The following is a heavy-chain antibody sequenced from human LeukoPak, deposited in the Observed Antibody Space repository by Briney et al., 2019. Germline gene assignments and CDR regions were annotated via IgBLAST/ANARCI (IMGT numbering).Heavy chain of an antibody. CDR2: IYSGGRT. J-gene: IGHJ4*02. CDR1: GFTVSSSS. CDR3: ARDRDGGYYFDY. V-gene: IGHV3-66*01. D-gene: IGHD4-23*01. Sequence: GGSLRLSCAASGFTVSSSSMTWVGQAPGKGLEWVSVIYSGGRTYYTDSVKGRFTISRDNSKNTLFLQMNSLRAEDTAVYYCARDRDGGYYFDYWGQGTLVTVSS.